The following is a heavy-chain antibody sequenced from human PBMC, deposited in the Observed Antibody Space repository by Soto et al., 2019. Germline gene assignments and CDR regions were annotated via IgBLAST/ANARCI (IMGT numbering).Heavy chain of an antibody. CDR3: ARARIVVSGPIVDF. CDR2: VYLSGHT. V-gene: IGHV4-38-2*02. CDR1: GYSVTSGSY. D-gene: IGHD2-15*01. J-gene: IGHJ4*02. Sequence: SETLSLTCTGSGYSVTSGSYWGWFRQPPEKGLEWIGSVYLSGHTYHNPSLMRRVTISIDTSKNQFSLTLTSVTAADTAVYYCARARIVVSGPIVDFWGLGTLVTVSS.